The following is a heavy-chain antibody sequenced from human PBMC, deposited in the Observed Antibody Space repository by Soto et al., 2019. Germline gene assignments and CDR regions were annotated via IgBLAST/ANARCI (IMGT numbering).Heavy chain of an antibody. CDR2: IYYSGST. J-gene: IGHJ4*02. Sequence: TLSLTCTVSGGSISSYYWSWIRQPPGKGLEWIGYIYYSGSTNYNPSLKSRVTISVDTSKNQFSLKLSSVTAADTAVYYCARHSYDPNFDYWGQGTLVTVSS. D-gene: IGHD5-12*01. V-gene: IGHV4-59*01. CDR3: ARHSYDPNFDY. CDR1: GGSISSYY.